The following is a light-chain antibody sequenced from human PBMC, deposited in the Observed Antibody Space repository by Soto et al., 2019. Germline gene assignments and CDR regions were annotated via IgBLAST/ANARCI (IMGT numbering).Light chain of an antibody. CDR3: QQYNNWPWT. CDR2: GAS. Sequence: EIVMTQSPATLSVSPGERATLSCRASQSVSSNLDWYQQKPGQARRLLIYGASTRATGIPARFSGSGSGTEFTLTISSLQSEDFAVYYCQQYNNWPWTFGQGTKVEIK. V-gene: IGKV3-15*01. CDR1: QSVSSN. J-gene: IGKJ1*01.